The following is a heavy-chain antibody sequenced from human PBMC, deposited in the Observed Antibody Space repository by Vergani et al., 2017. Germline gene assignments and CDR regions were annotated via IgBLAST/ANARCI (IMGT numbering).Heavy chain of an antibody. CDR1: GGSISSYY. Sequence: QVQLQESGPGLVKPSETLSLTCTVSGGSISSYYWSWIRQPPGKVLEWIGYIYYRGSTNYNPSLKSRVTISVAPSKNQFPLKLSSVTAADTAVYYCASLPGSAAGNSPGYWGQGTLVTVSS. CDR3: ASLPGSAAGNSPGY. D-gene: IGHD6-13*01. CDR2: IYYRGST. V-gene: IGHV4-59*08. J-gene: IGHJ4*02.